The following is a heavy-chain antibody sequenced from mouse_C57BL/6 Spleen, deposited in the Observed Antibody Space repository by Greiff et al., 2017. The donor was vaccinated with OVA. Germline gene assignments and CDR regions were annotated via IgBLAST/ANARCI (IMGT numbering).Heavy chain of an antibody. Sequence: EVKLQESGPGLVKPSQSLSLTCSVTGYSITSGYYWNWLRQFPGNKLEWMGYISYDGSNNYNPSLKNRIPITRDTSKNQFFLKLNSVTTEDTATYYCARVPDYYGSSYWYFDVWGTGTTVTVSS. V-gene: IGHV3-6*01. CDR3: ARVPDYYGSSYWYFDV. J-gene: IGHJ1*03. D-gene: IGHD1-1*01. CDR1: GYSITSGYY. CDR2: ISYDGSN.